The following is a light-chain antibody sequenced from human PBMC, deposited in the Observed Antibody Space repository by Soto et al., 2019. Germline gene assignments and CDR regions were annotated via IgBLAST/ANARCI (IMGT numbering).Light chain of an antibody. CDR3: QQYGSSPPYT. CDR1: QSVSSSY. J-gene: IGKJ2*01. Sequence: EIVLTQSPATLSLCPGERATLSCGASQSVSSSYVAWYQQKPGLAPRLLIYDASSRATGIPDRFSGSGSGTDFTLTISRLEPEDFAVYYCQQYGSSPPYTFGQGTKLEIK. V-gene: IGKV3D-20*01. CDR2: DAS.